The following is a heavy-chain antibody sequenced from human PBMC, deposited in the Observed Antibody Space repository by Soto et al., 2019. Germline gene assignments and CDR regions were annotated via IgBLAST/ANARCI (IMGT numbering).Heavy chain of an antibody. J-gene: IGHJ6*01. V-gene: IGHV4-28*03. CDR2: IYYSGTT. CDR3: ARASPVVTDV. D-gene: IGHD5-18*01. CDR1: GYSISSSNW. Sequence: PSETLSLTCAVSGYSISSSNWWGWIRQPPGKGLEWIGYIYYSGTTYYNPSLKSRVTISIDTSKNQFSLKLSSVTAADTAVYYCARASPVVTDVWGQATTVTVSS.